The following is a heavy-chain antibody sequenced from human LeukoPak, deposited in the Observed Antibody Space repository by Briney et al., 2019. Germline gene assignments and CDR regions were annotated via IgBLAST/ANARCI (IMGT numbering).Heavy chain of an antibody. CDR1: GYTFTSYY. CDR3: ARDQSTGAPDY. V-gene: IGHV1-46*01. CDR2: INPSGGST. Sequence: ASVKVSCKASGYTFTSYYMHWVRQAPGQGLEWMGIINPSGGSTSYAQKFQGRVTMTRDTSTSTVYMELGSLRSEDTAVYYCARDQSTGAPDYWGQGTLVTVSS. J-gene: IGHJ4*02. D-gene: IGHD7-27*01.